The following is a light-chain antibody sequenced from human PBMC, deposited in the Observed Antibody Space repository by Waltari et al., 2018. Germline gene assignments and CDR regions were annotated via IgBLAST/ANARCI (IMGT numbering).Light chain of an antibody. V-gene: IGLV1-51*01. Sequence: QPVSMQSSPVYATPGPKVTISCSGSSFNIGHTYVSSSQHLPGTAPNLLIYDNSKQPARTPDRFSGCKSGTSAGLRVTGLQTGDEADYYCATWDSSLGAGVVFGGGTKLTVL. CDR3: ATWDSSLGAGVV. CDR2: DNS. CDR1: SFNIGHTY. J-gene: IGLJ2*01.